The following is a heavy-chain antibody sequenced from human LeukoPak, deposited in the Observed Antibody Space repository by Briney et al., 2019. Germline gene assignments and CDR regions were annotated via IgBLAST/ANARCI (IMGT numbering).Heavy chain of an antibody. J-gene: IGHJ4*02. V-gene: IGHV1-2*06. CDR1: GYTFTGYY. CDR2: INPNSGGT. D-gene: IGHD6-19*01. Sequence: ASVKVSCKASGYTFTGYYMHWVRQAPGQGLEWMGRINPNSGGTNYAQKFQGRVTMTRDTSISTAYMELSRLRSEDTAVYYCARQIPSIAVPSSSLDYWGQGTLVTVSS. CDR3: ARQIPSIAVPSSSLDY.